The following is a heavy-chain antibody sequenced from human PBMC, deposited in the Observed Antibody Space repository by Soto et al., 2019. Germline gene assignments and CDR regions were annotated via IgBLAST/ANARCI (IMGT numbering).Heavy chain of an antibody. D-gene: IGHD6-19*01. J-gene: IGHJ4*02. V-gene: IGHV1-18*01. CDR1: GYTFTSYG. CDR2: ISAYNGNT. CDR3: AGVVAVAGTTSLIDY. Sequence: QVQLVQSGAEVKKPGASVKVSCKASGYTFTSYGISWVRQAPGQGLEWMGWISAYNGNTNYAQKLQGRVTMTTDTSTSTAYMELRILRSDDTAVYYCAGVVAVAGTTSLIDYWGQGTLVTVSS.